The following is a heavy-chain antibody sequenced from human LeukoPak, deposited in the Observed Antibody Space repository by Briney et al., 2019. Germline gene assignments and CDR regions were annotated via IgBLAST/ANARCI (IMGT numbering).Heavy chain of an antibody. CDR3: AKDSGYYDSSGYG. D-gene: IGHD3-22*01. J-gene: IGHJ4*02. CDR2: ISWNSGSI. Sequence: SLRLSCAASGFTFDDYAMHWVRQAPGKGLEWVSGISWNSGSIGYADSVKGRFTISRDNAKNSLYLQMNSLRAEDTALYYCAKDSGYYDSSGYGWGQGTLVTVSS. CDR1: GFTFDDYA. V-gene: IGHV3-9*01.